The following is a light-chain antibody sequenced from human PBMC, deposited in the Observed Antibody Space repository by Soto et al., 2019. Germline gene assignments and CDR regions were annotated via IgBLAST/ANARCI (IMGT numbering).Light chain of an antibody. J-gene: IGKJ4*01. CDR1: QSVNNN. CDR2: GAS. Sequence: ETLMTQSPATLSVSPGERATLSCRASQSVNNNLAWYQQKLGQAPRVLIYGASTRATGIPARFTGSGSGTEFILTITSLQSEDSAVYYCQQRSNWPLTFGGGTKVEIK. V-gene: IGKV3-15*01. CDR3: QQRSNWPLT.